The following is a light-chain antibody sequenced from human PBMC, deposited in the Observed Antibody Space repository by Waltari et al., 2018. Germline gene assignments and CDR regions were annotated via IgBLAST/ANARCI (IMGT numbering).Light chain of an antibody. CDR2: AAS. Sequence: DIQMTQSPSSLSASVGDRVTIPCRASQSISSYLNWYQQKPGKAPKLLIYAASSLQSGVPSRFSGSGSGTDFTLTISSLQPEDFATYYCQQSYSTPPFTFGLGTKVDIK. CDR1: QSISSY. V-gene: IGKV1-39*01. CDR3: QQSYSTPPFT. J-gene: IGKJ3*01.